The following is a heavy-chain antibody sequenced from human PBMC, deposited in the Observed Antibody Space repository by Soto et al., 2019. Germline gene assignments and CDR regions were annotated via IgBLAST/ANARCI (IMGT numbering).Heavy chain of an antibody. CDR3: ARFGVVVAAGDY. CDR2: ISAYNGNT. CDR1: GYTFTSYG. D-gene: IGHD2-15*01. J-gene: IGHJ4*02. V-gene: IGHV1-18*01. Sequence: QVQLVQSGAEVKKPGASVKVSCKASGYTFTSYGISWVRQAPGQGLERMGWISAYNGNTNYAQTLQGRVTMTTDTSTSTGYMELRRLGSDDTAVYYCARFGVVVAAGDYWCQGTLVTVSS.